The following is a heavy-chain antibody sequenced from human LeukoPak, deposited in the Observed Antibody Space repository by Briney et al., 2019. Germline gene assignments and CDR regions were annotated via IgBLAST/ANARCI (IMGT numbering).Heavy chain of an antibody. V-gene: IGHV3-23*01. CDR3: AKGMSSPDAFDI. D-gene: IGHD1-26*01. Sequence: GGSLRLSCAASGFTFSSYSMNWVRQAPGKGLEWVSAISGSGGSTYYADSVKGRFTISRDNSKNTLYLQMNSLRAEDTAVYYCAKGMSSPDAFDIWGQGTMVTVSS. J-gene: IGHJ3*02. CDR2: ISGSGGST. CDR1: GFTFSSYS.